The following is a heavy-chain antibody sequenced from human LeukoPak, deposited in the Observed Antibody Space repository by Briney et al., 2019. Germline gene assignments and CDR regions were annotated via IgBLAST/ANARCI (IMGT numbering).Heavy chain of an antibody. D-gene: IGHD2-15*01. CDR3: AGASPYCSGGHCRLRFDY. V-gene: IGHV3-53*01. Sequence: GGSLRLSCAASGLSVSSNYMSWVRQAPGKGLEWVSVMYSGGATHYGNSVQGRFTISRDNSKNTLYLQMNSLRAEDTAVYSCAGASPYCSGGHCRLRFDYWGQGTLVTVSS. J-gene: IGHJ4*02. CDR1: GLSVSSNY. CDR2: MYSGGAT.